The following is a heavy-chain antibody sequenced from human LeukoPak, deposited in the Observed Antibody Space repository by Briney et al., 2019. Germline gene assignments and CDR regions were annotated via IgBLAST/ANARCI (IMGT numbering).Heavy chain of an antibody. Sequence: SETLSLTCAVYGGSFSGYYWSWIRQPPGKGLEWIGEINHSGSTNYNPSLKSRVTISVDTSKNQFSLKLSSVTAADTAVYYCARGRGYSYGFGYWGQGTLVTVSS. CDR3: ARGRGYSYGFGY. J-gene: IGHJ4*02. CDR1: GGSFSGYY. D-gene: IGHD5-18*01. V-gene: IGHV4-34*01. CDR2: INHSGST.